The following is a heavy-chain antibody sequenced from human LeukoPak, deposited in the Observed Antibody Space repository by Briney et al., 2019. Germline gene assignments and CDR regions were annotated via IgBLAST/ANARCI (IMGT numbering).Heavy chain of an antibody. J-gene: IGHJ4*02. CDR3: AREMRSSSWYEAGLDY. D-gene: IGHD6-13*01. CDR2: IYYSGST. V-gene: IGHV4-39*07. Sequence: SETLSLTCTVSGGSISSSSYYWGWIRQPPGKGLEWIGSIYYSGSTYYNPSLKSRVTISVDTSKNQFSLKLSSVTAADTAVYYCAREMRSSSWYEAGLDYWGQGTLVTVSS. CDR1: GGSISSSSYY.